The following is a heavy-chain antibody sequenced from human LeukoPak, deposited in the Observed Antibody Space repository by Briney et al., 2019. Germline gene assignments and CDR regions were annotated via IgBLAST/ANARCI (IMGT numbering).Heavy chain of an antibody. CDR3: PRETCYYDSSGYEGAYYFDY. CDR1: GFTFSSYA. Sequence: GGSLRLSCAASGFTFSSYAMSWVRQAPGKGLEWVSAISGSGGSTYYADSVKGRFNISRDNSKNPLYLQMNSLRAEDTAAYYCPRETCYYDSSGYEGAYYFDYRGQASLVTVSS. CDR2: ISGSGGST. J-gene: IGHJ4*02. V-gene: IGHV3-23*01. D-gene: IGHD3-22*01.